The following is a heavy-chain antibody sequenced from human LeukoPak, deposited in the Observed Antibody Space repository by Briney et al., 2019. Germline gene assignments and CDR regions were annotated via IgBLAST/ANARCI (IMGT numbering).Heavy chain of an antibody. J-gene: IGHJ6*03. D-gene: IGHD1-1*01. CDR3: ARTQLSYYYYYMDV. Sequence: PGGSLRLSCAASGFIFSSNYMSWVRQAPGKGLEWVSVIYSGGSTYYADSVKGRFTISRDNSKNMVYLQMNSLRAEDTGVYYCARTQLSYYYYYMDVWGKGTTVTISS. V-gene: IGHV3-66*01. CDR2: IYSGGST. CDR1: GFIFSSNY.